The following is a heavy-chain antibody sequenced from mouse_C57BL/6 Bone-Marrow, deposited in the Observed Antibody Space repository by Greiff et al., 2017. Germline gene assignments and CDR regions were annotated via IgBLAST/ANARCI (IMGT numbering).Heavy chain of an antibody. Sequence: QVQLQQPGAELVKPGASVKLSCEASGYTFTSYWMHWVKQRPGQGLEWIGMIHPNSGSTNYNEKFKSKATLTVDKSSSTAYMQLSSLTSEDSAVYYCARRRLRLYFDYWGQGTTLTVSS. D-gene: IGHD2-4*01. V-gene: IGHV1-64*01. CDR2: IHPNSGST. CDR1: GYTFTSYW. J-gene: IGHJ2*01. CDR3: ARRRLRLYFDY.